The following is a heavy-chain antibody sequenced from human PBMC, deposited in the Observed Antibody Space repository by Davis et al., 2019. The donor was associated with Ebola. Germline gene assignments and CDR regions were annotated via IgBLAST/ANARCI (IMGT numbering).Heavy chain of an antibody. CDR1: GYTFTSYG. D-gene: IGHD6-13*01. V-gene: IGHV1-18*04. CDR3: ANIAAAGTWDY. J-gene: IGHJ4*02. Sequence: ASVKVSCKASGYTFTSYGFSWVRQAPGQGLEWMGWISAYNGNTNYAQKLQGRVTMTTDTSTSTAYMELRSLRSDDTAVYYCANIAAAGTWDYWGQGTLVTVSS. CDR2: ISAYNGNT.